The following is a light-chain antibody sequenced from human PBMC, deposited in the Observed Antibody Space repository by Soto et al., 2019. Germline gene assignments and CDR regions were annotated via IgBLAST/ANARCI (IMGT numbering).Light chain of an antibody. CDR1: QSVSSY. V-gene: IGKV3-11*01. J-gene: IGKJ5*01. Sequence: EIVLTQSPATLSLSPGERSTLSCMASQSVSSYLEWYQQKPCQAPRLLIYDASNRATGIPARFRGSGSGTDFTLTISSLQPEDFETYYCLQDYNYPFTFGQGTRLEIK. CDR3: LQDYNYPFT. CDR2: DAS.